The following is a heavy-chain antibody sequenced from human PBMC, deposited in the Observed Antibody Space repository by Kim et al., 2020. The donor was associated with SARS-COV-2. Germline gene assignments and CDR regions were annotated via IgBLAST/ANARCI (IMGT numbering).Heavy chain of an antibody. D-gene: IGHD2-15*01. CDR1: GFTFSTYA. CDR3: AKVVVDVHYWYFDL. Sequence: GGSLRLSCAASGFTFSTYAMSWVRQAPGKGLEWVSGISGSGGSTYYADSVKGRFTISRDNSKKTLFVQMNSLRAEDTAGYYCAKVVVDVHYWYFDLWGRGTLVTVSS. CDR2: ISGSGGST. V-gene: IGHV3-23*01. J-gene: IGHJ2*01.